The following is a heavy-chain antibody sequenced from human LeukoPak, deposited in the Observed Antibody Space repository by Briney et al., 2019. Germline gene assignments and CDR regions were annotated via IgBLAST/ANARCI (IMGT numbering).Heavy chain of an antibody. Sequence: PGGSLRLSCAASGFTFSSYAMSWVRQAPGKGLEWVSAISGSGGSTYYADSVKGRFTISRDNSKNTLYLQMNSLRAEDTAVYYCAKDSNYDFWSGYSSRMGNWFDPWGQGTLVTVSS. J-gene: IGHJ5*02. CDR3: AKDSNYDFWSGYSSRMGNWFDP. V-gene: IGHV3-23*01. CDR1: GFTFSSYA. CDR2: ISGSGGST. D-gene: IGHD3-3*01.